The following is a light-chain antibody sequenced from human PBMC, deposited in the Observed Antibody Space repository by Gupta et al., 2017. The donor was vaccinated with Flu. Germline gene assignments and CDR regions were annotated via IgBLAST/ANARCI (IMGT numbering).Light chain of an antibody. CDR1: QSVTNRF. Sequence: EIVLTQSPDTLSLSPGERATLSCRASQSVTNRFLAWYQQKPGQAPRLLIYGTSSRAAGIPDRFTGSGSGTDFTLTINRLEPEDFAVYYCHQCGRSPPWTLGQGTKLEIK. CDR3: HQCGRSPPWT. V-gene: IGKV3-20*01. CDR2: GTS. J-gene: IGKJ1*01.